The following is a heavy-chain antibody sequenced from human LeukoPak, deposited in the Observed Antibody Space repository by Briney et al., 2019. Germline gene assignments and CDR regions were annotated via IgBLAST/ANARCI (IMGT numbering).Heavy chain of an antibody. D-gene: IGHD3-3*01. CDR1: GFTFSSYA. CDR2: ISGSGGST. CDR3: AKEESPYYDFWSGHWDYYYYYGMDV. J-gene: IGHJ6*02. Sequence: RTGGSLRLSCAASGFTFSSYAMSWVRQAPGKGLEWVSAISGSGGSTYYADSVKGRFTISRDNSKNTLYLQMNSLRAEDTAVYYCAKEESPYYDFWSGHWDYYYYYGMDVWGQGTTVTVSS. V-gene: IGHV3-23*01.